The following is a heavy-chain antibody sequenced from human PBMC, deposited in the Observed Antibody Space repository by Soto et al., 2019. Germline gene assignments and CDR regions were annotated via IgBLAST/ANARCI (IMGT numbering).Heavy chain of an antibody. D-gene: IGHD6-6*01. J-gene: IGHJ5*02. CDR1: GGTFSSYA. CDR3: ARGGSSSSNPGYNWFDP. Sequence: SVKVSCKASGGTFSSYAISWVRQAPGQGLEWMGGITPIFGTANYAQKFQGRVTITADESTSTAYMELSSLRSEDTAVYYCARGGSSSSNPGYNWFDPWGQGTLVTV. CDR2: ITPIFGTA. V-gene: IGHV1-69*13.